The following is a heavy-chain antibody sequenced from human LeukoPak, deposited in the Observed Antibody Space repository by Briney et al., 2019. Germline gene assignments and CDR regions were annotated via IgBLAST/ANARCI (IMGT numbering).Heavy chain of an antibody. J-gene: IGHJ4*02. CDR2: VNHSVYT. D-gene: IGHD4-17*01. CDR1: VTSFSSYY. V-gene: IGHV4-34*01. CDR3: ARMTTGHDF. Sequence: SETLSLTRAVSVTSFSSYYWSWIRQPPGQGLEWIGVVNHSVYTNDNPSLKSRVTISVETSQNQFSLRLRSVTAANTGVYFCARMTTGHDFWGQGTLVTVSS.